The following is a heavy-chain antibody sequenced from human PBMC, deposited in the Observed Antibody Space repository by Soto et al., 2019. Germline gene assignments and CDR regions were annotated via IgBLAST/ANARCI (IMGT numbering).Heavy chain of an antibody. D-gene: IGHD6-19*01. J-gene: IGHJ6*02. CDR1: GGSFSGYY. CDR2: INHSGST. Sequence: SETLSLTCAVYGGSFSGYYWSWIRQPPGKGLEWIGEINHSGSTNYNPSLKSRDTISVDTSKNQFSLKLSSVTAADTAVYYCARGGRVAGTSFWYYYGMDVWGQGTTVTVSS. CDR3: ARGGRVAGTSFWYYYGMDV. V-gene: IGHV4-34*01.